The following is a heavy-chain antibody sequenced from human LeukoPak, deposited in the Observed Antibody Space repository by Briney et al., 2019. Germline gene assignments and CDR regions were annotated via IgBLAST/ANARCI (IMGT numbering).Heavy chain of an antibody. V-gene: IGHV3-33*01. CDR3: ARRGKQLVPPVTYYYYMDV. Sequence: GGSLRLSCAASGFTLSSYGMHWVRQAPGKGLEWVAVIWYDGSNKYYADSVKGRFTISRDNSKNTLYLQMNSLRAEDTAVYYCARRGKQLVPPVTYYYYMDVWGKGTTVTVSS. CDR1: GFTLSSYG. CDR2: IWYDGSNK. D-gene: IGHD6-6*01. J-gene: IGHJ6*03.